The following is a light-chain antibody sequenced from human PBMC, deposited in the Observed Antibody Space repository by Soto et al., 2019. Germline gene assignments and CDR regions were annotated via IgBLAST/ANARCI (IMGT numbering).Light chain of an antibody. CDR1: QGISTW. Sequence: DIQMTQSPSTLSASVGDRVTITCRASQGISTWLALYQQKPGKAPKLLIYGASSLDNGVPSRFSGSGSGTAFTLTISSLQPDDFATYFCQQYNSYDMWSFGQGTKVDLK. CDR3: QQYNSYDMWS. J-gene: IGKJ1*01. CDR2: GAS. V-gene: IGKV1-5*01.